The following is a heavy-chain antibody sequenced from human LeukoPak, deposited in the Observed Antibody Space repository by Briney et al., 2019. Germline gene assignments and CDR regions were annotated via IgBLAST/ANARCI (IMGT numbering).Heavy chain of an antibody. J-gene: IGHJ4*02. CDR3: ARETYDVLTGFYVYYFDY. CDR1: GFTFSSYA. CDR2: ISYDGSNK. D-gene: IGHD3-9*01. Sequence: PGGSLRLSCAASGFTFSSYAMHWVRQAPGKGLEWVAVISYDGSNKYYGDSVKGRFTISRDNSKNTLYLQMNSLGPEDTAVYYCARETYDVLTGFYVYYFDYWGQGTLVTVSS. V-gene: IGHV3-30*04.